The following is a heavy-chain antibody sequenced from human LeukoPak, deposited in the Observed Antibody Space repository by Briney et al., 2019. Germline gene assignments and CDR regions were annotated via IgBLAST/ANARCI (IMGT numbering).Heavy chain of an antibody. Sequence: GGSLRLSCAASRFTFSSYAMSWVRQAPGKGLEWVSAISGGGGGTYYADSVKGRFTISRDNPKNTLYLQINSLRAEDTAVYYCAKYAGGLVSWGQGTLVTVSS. CDR3: AKYAGGLVS. V-gene: IGHV3-23*01. J-gene: IGHJ5*02. CDR1: RFTFSSYA. D-gene: IGHD2-21*01. CDR2: ISGGGGGT.